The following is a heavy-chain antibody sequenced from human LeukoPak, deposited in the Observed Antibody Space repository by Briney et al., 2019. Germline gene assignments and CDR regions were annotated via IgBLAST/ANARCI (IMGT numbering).Heavy chain of an antibody. Sequence: ASVKVSCKASGYTFTSYGISWVRQAPGQGLEWMGWISAYNGNTKYAQKFQGRGTMTTDTSTSTAYMELRSLRSDDTAVYYCASVVGATVLDSWGQGALVTVSS. D-gene: IGHD1-26*01. CDR1: GYTFTSYG. J-gene: IGHJ4*02. V-gene: IGHV1-18*01. CDR2: ISAYNGNT. CDR3: ASVVGATVLDS.